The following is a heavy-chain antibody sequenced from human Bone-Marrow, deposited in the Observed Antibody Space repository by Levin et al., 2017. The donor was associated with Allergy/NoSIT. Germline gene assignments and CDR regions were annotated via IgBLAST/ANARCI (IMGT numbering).Heavy chain of an antibody. D-gene: IGHD3-3*01. Sequence: GESLKISCTGSGFSFGEYAMSWFRQAPGKGLEWVGFIRSKTYGGTTKIAASVKGRFAISRDDSKSIAYLQMNSLKTEDSGVYYCTRGRETVRFLEWIFRSAFDIWGQGTMVAVSP. CDR1: GFSFGEYA. CDR3: TRGRETVRFLEWIFRSAFDI. CDR2: IRSKTYGGTT. J-gene: IGHJ3*02. V-gene: IGHV3-49*03.